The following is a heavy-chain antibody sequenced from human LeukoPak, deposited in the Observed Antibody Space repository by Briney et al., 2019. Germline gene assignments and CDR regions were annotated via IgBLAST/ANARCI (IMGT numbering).Heavy chain of an antibody. J-gene: IGHJ4*02. D-gene: IGHD6-13*01. CDR3: ASRTWGIAAAGKDY. V-gene: IGHV4-61*01. CDR1: GGSISSSSYY. Sequence: PSETLSLTCTVSGGSISSSSYYWSWIRQPPGKGLEWIGYIYYSGSTNYNPSLKSRVTISVDTSKNQFSLKLSSVTAADTAVYYCASRTWGIAAAGKDYWGQGTLVTVSS. CDR2: IYYSGST.